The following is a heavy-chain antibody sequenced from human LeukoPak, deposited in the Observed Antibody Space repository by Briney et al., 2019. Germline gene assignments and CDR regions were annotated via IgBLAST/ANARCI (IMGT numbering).Heavy chain of an antibody. Sequence: SETLSLTCSVSGGSISRDYWSWIRQPPGKGVEWIGYIYTSGSTNYNPSLKSRVTISVDTSKNQFSLKLSSVTAADTAVYYCARLNVGDYFPLGWFDPWGQGTLVTVFS. D-gene: IGHD4-17*01. CDR1: GGSISRDY. V-gene: IGHV4-4*09. CDR2: IYTSGST. CDR3: ARLNVGDYFPLGWFDP. J-gene: IGHJ5*02.